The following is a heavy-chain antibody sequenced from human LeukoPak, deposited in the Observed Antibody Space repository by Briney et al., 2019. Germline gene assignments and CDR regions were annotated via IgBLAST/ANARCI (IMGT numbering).Heavy chain of an antibody. J-gene: IGHJ4*02. CDR1: GFTFSSYS. D-gene: IGHD4-17*01. V-gene: IGHV3-21*01. CDR3: ARDNDYGGRLFDY. CDR2: ISSSSSYI. Sequence: GGSLRLSCAASGFTFSSYSMNWVRQAPGKGLEWVSSISSSSSYIYYADPVKGRFTISRDNAKNSLYLQMNSLRAEDTAVYYCARDNDYGGRLFDYWGQGTLVTVSS.